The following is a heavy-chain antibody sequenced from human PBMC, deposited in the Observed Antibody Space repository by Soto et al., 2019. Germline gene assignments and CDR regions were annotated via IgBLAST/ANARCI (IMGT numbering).Heavy chain of an antibody. CDR1: GDTFSTYT. CDR3: ARRDRRGTGYYYGMDV. D-gene: IGHD1-1*01. V-gene: IGHV1-69*02. J-gene: IGHJ6*02. Sequence: SVKVSCKASGDTFSTYTITWMRQAPGHGLEWMGRIIPILGIANYAQKFQGRVTITADESTSTAYMELSSLRSEDTAVYYCARRDRRGTGYYYGMDVWGQGTTVTVSS. CDR2: IIPILGIA.